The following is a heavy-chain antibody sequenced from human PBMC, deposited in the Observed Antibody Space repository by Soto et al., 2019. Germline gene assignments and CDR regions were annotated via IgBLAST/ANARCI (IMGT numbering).Heavy chain of an antibody. V-gene: IGHV1-3*01. CDR1: GYTFTSYA. CDR3: ARDDATPGDYYASSGPEAFDI. Sequence: QVQLVQSGAEVKKPGASVKVSCKASGYTFTSYAMHWVRQAPGQRLEWMGWINAGNGNTKYSQKFQGRVTITRDTSASTAYMEQSSLRSEDTAVYYCARDDATPGDYYASSGPEAFDIWGQGTMVTVSS. D-gene: IGHD3-22*01. CDR2: INAGNGNT. J-gene: IGHJ3*02.